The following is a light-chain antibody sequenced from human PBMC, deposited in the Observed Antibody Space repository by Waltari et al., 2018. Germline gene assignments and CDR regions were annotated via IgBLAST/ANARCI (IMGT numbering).Light chain of an antibody. V-gene: IGKV1-6*01. CDR3: LQDFAYPRT. J-gene: IGKJ1*01. CDR2: AAS. CDR1: QGIRKD. Sequence: AIPVTQSPSSLSASVGDRVTITSRASQGIRKDLGWYQQKPGKAPRLLIYAASNLESGVPSRFSGSGSGTDFTLSISSLQPEDFATYYCLQDFAYPRTFGQGTKVEIK.